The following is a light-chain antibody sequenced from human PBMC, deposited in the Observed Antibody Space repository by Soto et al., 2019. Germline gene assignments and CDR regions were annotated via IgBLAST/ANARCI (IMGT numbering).Light chain of an antibody. CDR3: QQSYSTPYT. V-gene: IGKV1-39*01. CDR2: AAS. J-gene: IGKJ2*01. CDR1: QSISNY. Sequence: DIQMTQSPSSLSASVGDRVTISCRASQSISNYLNWFQQKPGKAPRLLIYAASSLQSGVPSRFSGSGSGTDFTLTISSLQPEDFATYSCQQSYSTPYTSGQGTQLEIK.